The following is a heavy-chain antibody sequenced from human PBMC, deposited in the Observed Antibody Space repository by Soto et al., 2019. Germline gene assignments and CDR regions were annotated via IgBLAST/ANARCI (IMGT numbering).Heavy chain of an antibody. D-gene: IGHD2-8*01. CDR2: ISAYNGNT. J-gene: IGHJ6*02. V-gene: IGHV1-18*04. CDR1: GYTFTSYG. Sequence: ASVKVSCKASGYTFTSYGISWVRQAPGQGLEWMGWISAYNGNTNYAQKLQGRVTMTTDTSTSTAYMELRSLRPDDTAVYYCARGDAIDCSNVVCSFFYNHVMDVWGQGTTVTVS. CDR3: ARGDAIDCSNVVCSFFYNHVMDV.